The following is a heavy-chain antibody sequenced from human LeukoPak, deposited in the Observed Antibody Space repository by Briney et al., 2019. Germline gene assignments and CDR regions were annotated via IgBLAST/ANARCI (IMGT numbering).Heavy chain of an antibody. CDR1: GFTFSSYN. J-gene: IGHJ4*02. D-gene: IGHD3-22*01. Sequence: GGSLRLSCAASGFTFSSYNMKWVRQAPGKGLEWVSSISYRSSDIEYADSVKGRFTVSRDNAKKSLYLQMNSLRAEDTAVYYCAKGLNSYDSSGYPSWGQGTLVTVSS. V-gene: IGHV3-21*01. CDR3: AKGLNSYDSSGYPS. CDR2: ISYRSSDI.